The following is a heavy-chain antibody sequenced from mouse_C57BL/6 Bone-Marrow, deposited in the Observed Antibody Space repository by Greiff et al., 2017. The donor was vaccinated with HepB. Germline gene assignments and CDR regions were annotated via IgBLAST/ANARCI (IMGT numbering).Heavy chain of an antibody. CDR1: GYAFSSSW. CDR3: ARGRGGPNYYGSSLDY. Sequence: QVQLQQSGPELVKPGASVKISCKASGYAFSSSWMNWVKQRPGKGLEWIGRIYPGDGDTNYNGKFKGKAKLTADKSSSTAYMQLSSLTSEDSAVYFCARGRGGPNYYGSSLDYWGQGTTLTVSS. CDR2: IYPGDGDT. J-gene: IGHJ2*01. D-gene: IGHD1-1*01. V-gene: IGHV1-82*01.